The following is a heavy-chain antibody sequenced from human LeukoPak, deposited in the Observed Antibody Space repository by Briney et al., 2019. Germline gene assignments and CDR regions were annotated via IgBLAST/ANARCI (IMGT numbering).Heavy chain of an antibody. J-gene: IGHJ5*02. CDR2: IYWDDDK. Sequence: SGPTLVKPTQTLTLTCTFSGFSLSTSGVGVGWIRQPPGKALEWLALIYWDDDKRYSPSLKSRLTITKDTSKNQVVLTMTNMDPVDTATYYCAHSTSPWYDFWSGYYTGRKYSGSGPGGGWFDPWGQGTLVTVSS. V-gene: IGHV2-5*02. CDR1: GFSLSTSGVG. D-gene: IGHD3-3*01. CDR3: AHSTSPWYDFWSGYYTGRKYSGSGPGGGWFDP.